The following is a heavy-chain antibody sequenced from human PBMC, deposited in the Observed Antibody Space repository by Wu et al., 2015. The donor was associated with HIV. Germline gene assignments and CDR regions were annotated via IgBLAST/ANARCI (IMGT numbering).Heavy chain of an antibody. Sequence: QVQLVQSGAEIKKPGSSVKVSCKASRDTFKRFAITWVRQAPGQGLECMGKITPILGSTVYTQKFQDRVTITADESTSTSYMELSSLTSDDTAIYYCARDLERAHYYYYLMGVWGQGTTVTVSS. J-gene: IGHJ6*02. CDR1: RDTFKRFA. CDR3: ARDLERAHYYYYLMGV. V-gene: IGHV1-69*11. CDR2: ITPILGST. D-gene: IGHD3-16*01.